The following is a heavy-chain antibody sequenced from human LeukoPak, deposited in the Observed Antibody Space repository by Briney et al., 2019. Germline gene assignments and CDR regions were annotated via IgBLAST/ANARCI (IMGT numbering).Heavy chain of an antibody. CDR3: ARVRGYSVYDYIDY. Sequence: VASVKVSCKASGYTFTGYYMHWVRQAPGQGLEWMGWINPNSGATNCAEKFQGRATMTRDTSISTAYMELSRLRSDDTAVYYCARVRGYSVYDYIDYWGQGTLVTVSS. CDR2: INPNSGAT. J-gene: IGHJ4*02. CDR1: GYTFTGYY. D-gene: IGHD5/OR15-5a*01. V-gene: IGHV1-2*02.